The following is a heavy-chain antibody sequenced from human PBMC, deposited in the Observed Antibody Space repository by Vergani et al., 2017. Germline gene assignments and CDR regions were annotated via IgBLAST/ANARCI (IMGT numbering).Heavy chain of an antibody. V-gene: IGHV3-23*01. D-gene: IGHD4-17*01. CDR2: VSGSSATP. CDR3: ARPSAPGDYDALDI. Sequence: EVQLLESGGGLVQPGGSLRLSCEASGFSFPGYAMSWVRQAPGKGLEWVSSVSGSSATPYYADSVKGRFIISRDNSKNTLHLQMNSLRAEDTAVYHCARPSAPGDYDALDIWGQGTMVTVSS. CDR1: GFSFPGYA. J-gene: IGHJ3*02.